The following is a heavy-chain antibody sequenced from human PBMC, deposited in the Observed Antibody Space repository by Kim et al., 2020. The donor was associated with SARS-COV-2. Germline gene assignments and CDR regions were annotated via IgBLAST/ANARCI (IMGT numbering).Heavy chain of an antibody. J-gene: IGHJ4*02. Sequence: ADSVKCRFTIPRDNSKNTLYLQMNSRRAEDTAVYYCARERGYSGYYFDYGGQGTLVTVSS. V-gene: IGHV3-33*01. D-gene: IGHD5-12*01. CDR3: ARERGYSGYYFDY.